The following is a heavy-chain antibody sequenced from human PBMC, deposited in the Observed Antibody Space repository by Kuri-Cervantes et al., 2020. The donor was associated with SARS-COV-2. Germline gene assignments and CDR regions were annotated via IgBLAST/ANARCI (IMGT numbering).Heavy chain of an antibody. Sequence: GSLRLSCAVYGGSLSGYYWSWIRQPPGKGLEWIGEINHSGSTNYNPSLKSRVTISVDTSKNQFSLKLSSVTAADTAVYYCARDRSRAYYYDSSGFGAWGQGTLVTVSS. CDR2: INHSGST. CDR3: ARDRSRAYYYDSSGFGA. CDR1: GGSLSGYY. V-gene: IGHV4-34*01. D-gene: IGHD3-22*01. J-gene: IGHJ5*02.